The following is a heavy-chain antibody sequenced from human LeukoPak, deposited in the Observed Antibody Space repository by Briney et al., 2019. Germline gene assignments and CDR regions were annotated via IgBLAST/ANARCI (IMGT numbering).Heavy chain of an antibody. J-gene: IGHJ4*02. V-gene: IGHV3-21*01. D-gene: IGHD3-10*01. CDR1: GFTFGDYA. CDR3: ARDRGYYGSGSYFGDY. CDR2: ISSRSSYI. Sequence: GGSLRLSCTASGFTFGDYAMSWFRQAPGKGLEWVSSISSRSSYIYYADSVKGRFTISRDNAKNSLYLQMNSLRAEDTAVYYCARDRGYYGSGSYFGDYWGQGTLVTVSS.